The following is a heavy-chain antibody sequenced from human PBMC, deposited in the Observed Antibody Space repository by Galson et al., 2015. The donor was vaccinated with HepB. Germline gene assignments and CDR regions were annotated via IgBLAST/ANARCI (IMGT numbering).Heavy chain of an antibody. Sequence: TLSLTCNVSGGSISSGGYYWSWIRQHPGKGLEWIGYIYNTGDSYHNPSLKSRVSISIDTSKNQFSLKLRSVTAADTAIYYCARVGEYYYDTSGYYHDLWGQGSLVTVSS. V-gene: IGHV4-31*03. D-gene: IGHD3-22*01. CDR2: IYNTGDS. CDR3: ARVGEYYYDTSGYYHDL. CDR1: GGSISSGGYY. J-gene: IGHJ5*02.